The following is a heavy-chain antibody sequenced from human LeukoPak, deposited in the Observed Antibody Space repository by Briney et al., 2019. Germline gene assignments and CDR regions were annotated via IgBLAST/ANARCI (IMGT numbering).Heavy chain of an antibody. CDR3: ASGTGTVFDY. CDR2: IYYSGST. J-gene: IGHJ4*02. CDR1: GGSISSSSYY. V-gene: IGHV4-39*07. D-gene: IGHD1/OR15-1a*01. Sequence: SETLSLTCTVSGGSISSSSYYWGWIRQPPGKGLEWIGSIYYSGSTYYNPSLKSRVTISVDTSKNQFSLKLGSVTAADTAVYYCASGTGTVFDYWGQGTLVTVSS.